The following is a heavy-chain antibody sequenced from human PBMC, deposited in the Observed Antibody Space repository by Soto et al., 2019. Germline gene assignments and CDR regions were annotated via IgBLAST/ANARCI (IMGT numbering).Heavy chain of an antibody. CDR2: IYWDDDK. Sequence: QITLKESGPTLVKPTQTLTLTCTFSGFSLSTTGVGVGWIRQPPGKALEWLALIYWDDDKRYNPSLNSRLTIPKDTSKNQVVLATTNMDPVDTATYYCVQSRCGGDCLQSYSSHSYYGLDVWGQGTTVTVSS. CDR3: VQSRCGGDCLQSYSSHSYYGLDV. J-gene: IGHJ6*02. D-gene: IGHD2-21*02. V-gene: IGHV2-5*02. CDR1: GFSLSTTGVG.